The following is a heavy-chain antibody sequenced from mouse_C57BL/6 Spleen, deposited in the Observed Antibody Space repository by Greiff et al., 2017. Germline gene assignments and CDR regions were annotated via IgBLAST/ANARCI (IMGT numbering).Heavy chain of an antibody. CDR1: GYAFSSYW. Sequence: QVQLQQSGAELVKPGASVKISCKASGYAFSSYWMNWVKQRPGKSLEWIGQIYPGDGDTNYNGKFKGKATLTADTSSSTAYMQLSSLTSEDSAVYFCARSLHYYAMDYWGQGTSVTVSS. V-gene: IGHV1-80*01. J-gene: IGHJ4*01. CDR3: ARSLHYYAMDY. CDR2: IYPGDGDT.